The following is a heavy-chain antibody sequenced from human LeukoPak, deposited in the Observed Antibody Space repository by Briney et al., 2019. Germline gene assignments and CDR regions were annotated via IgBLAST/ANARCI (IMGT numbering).Heavy chain of an antibody. CDR1: GASISTSGYY. V-gene: IGHV4-39*07. J-gene: IGHJ3*02. CDR3: ARENYCSGGSCYAEAFGI. Sequence: PSETLSLTCNVSGASISTSGYYWGWIRQPPGKGLEWIADIHLGGGTYYNPSLKGRVTISVDTSDTQFSLNLNSVTAADTAVYYCARENYCSGGSCYAEAFGIWGQGTVVTVSS. CDR2: IHLGGGT. D-gene: IGHD2-15*01.